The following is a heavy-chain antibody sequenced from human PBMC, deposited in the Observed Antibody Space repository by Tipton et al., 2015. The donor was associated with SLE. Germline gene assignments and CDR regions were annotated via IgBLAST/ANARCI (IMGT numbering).Heavy chain of an antibody. Sequence: SLRLSCAASGFYFSAYGMSWVRQAPGKGLEWVADISGSGGVTYYADSVKGRLTISRDNSKNTLYLQMNSLRAEDTAVYYCAKEAYSGSYYAGDYNWFDPWGQGTLVTVSS. CDR1: GFYFSAYG. CDR3: AKEAYSGSYYAGDYNWFDP. V-gene: IGHV3-23*01. J-gene: IGHJ5*02. CDR2: ISGSGGVT. D-gene: IGHD1-26*01.